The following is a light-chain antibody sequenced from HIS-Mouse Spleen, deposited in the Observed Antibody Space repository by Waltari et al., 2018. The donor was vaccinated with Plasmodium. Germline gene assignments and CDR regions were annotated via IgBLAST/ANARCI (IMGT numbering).Light chain of an antibody. J-gene: IGLJ2*01. V-gene: IGLV3-9*01. CDR1: NIGSKN. CDR2: RDS. CDR3: QVWDSSTVV. Sequence: SYELTQPLSVSVALGQTARITCGGNNIGSKNVHWYQQKPGQAPVLVIYRDSNRPSGIHDRFAGSKSGDTATLTSSRAEAGDEADYYCQVWDSSTVVFGGGTKLTVL.